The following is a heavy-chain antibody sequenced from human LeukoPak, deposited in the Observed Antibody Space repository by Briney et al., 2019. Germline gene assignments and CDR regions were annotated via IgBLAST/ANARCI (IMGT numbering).Heavy chain of an antibody. D-gene: IGHD3-10*01. Sequence: GGSLRLSCAASGFSLSTCAMHWVRQAPGKGLEWVAVISHDGSSKNYADSVKGRFTISRDNSQNTLYVQMNSLRAEDTAVYYCARDGIPRGSGSYGADWGQGTLVTVSS. CDR2: ISHDGSSK. J-gene: IGHJ4*02. V-gene: IGHV3-30*01. CDR3: ARDGIPRGSGSYGAD. CDR1: GFSLSTCA.